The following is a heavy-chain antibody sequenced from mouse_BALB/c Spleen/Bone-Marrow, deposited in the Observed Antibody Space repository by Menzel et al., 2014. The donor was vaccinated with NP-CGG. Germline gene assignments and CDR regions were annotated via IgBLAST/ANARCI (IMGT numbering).Heavy chain of an antibody. D-gene: IGHD2-4*01. V-gene: IGHV2-9*02. CDR3: ATYDYDGRFDY. J-gene: IGHJ2*01. CDR2: IWAGGST. Sequence: VMLVESGPGLVAPSQSLSITCTVSGFSLTSYGVHWVRQPPGKVLEWLGVIWAGGSTNYNSALMSRLSISKDNSKSQVFFKMNSLQTDDTAIYYCATYDYDGRFDYWGQGTTLTVSS. CDR1: GFSLTSYG.